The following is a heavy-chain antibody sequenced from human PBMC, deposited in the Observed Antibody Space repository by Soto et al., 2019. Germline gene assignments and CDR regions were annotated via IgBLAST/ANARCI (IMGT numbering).Heavy chain of an antibody. D-gene: IGHD2-15*01. CDR2: IGAADDP. J-gene: IGHJ6*02. CDR1: GFTFSSFE. CDR3: ARAYSGRLPRRADYYFAMDV. Sequence: PGGSLRLSCAASGFTFSSFEMHWVRQTTGKGLEWVSAIGAADDPYYLGSVKGRFTISRENAKNSLYLQMNSLRAEDTAVYYCARAYSGRLPRRADYYFAMDVWGQGTTVTVSS. V-gene: IGHV3-13*05.